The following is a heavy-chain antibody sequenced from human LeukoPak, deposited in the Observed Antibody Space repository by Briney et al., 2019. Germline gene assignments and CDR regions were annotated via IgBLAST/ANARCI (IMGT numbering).Heavy chain of an antibody. J-gene: IGHJ5*02. Sequence: SETLSLTCAVSGYSISSGYYWGWIRQPPGEGLEWIGSIYHSGSTYYNPSLKSRVTISVDTSKNQFSLKLSSVTAADTAVYYCARGYYYGSGGRFDPWGQGTLVTVSS. V-gene: IGHV4-38-2*01. CDR2: IYHSGST. D-gene: IGHD3-10*01. CDR1: GYSISSGYY. CDR3: ARGYYYGSGGRFDP.